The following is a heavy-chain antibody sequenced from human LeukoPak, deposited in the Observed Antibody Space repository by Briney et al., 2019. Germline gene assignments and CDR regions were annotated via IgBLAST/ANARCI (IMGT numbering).Heavy chain of an antibody. V-gene: IGHV3-7*02. CDR1: GLTVRDNG. J-gene: IGHJ4*02. Sequence: GGSLRPSLARSGLTVRDNGMNGFRQAPGKGLEWVANIKLDGSDKNYVDSVKGRFTISRDNAKNSLYLQMNSLRAEDTAVYYYATYKIHLRTVCFDCWRQGTPVTVSS. CDR2: IKLDGSDK. D-gene: IGHD5-24*01. CDR3: ATYKIHLRTVCFDC.